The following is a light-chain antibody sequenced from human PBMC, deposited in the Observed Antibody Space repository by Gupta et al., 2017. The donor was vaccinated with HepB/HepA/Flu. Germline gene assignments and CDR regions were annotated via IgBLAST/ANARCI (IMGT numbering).Light chain of an antibody. CDR2: LAS. V-gene: IGKV2-28*01. CDR1: QSLLHTDGHHY. J-gene: IGKJ1*01. Sequence: DIVMTQSPLPLPVTPGEPASISCRSSQSLLHTDGHHYLDWYVQRPGQSPQLLIYLASNRAAGVPDRFSGCGSGTDFTLRISRVEADDVEVYYCLHNPLMWTFGRGTKVEIK. CDR3: LHNPLMWT.